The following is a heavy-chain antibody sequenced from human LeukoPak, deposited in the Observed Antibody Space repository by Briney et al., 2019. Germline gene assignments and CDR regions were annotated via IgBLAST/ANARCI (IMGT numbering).Heavy chain of an antibody. CDR1: GDSIASPTW. V-gene: IGHV4-4*02. CDR2: IDHSGST. J-gene: IGHJ4*02. Sequence: SETLSLTCTVSGDSIASPTWWGWVRQPPEKGLEWIGDIDHSGSTNYSPSLRSRVTISIDKSKSHVSLRLSSVTAADTAVYYCARSDLEMTTVSGAPDYWGQGTLVTVSS. D-gene: IGHD4-11*01. CDR3: ARSDLEMTTVSGAPDY.